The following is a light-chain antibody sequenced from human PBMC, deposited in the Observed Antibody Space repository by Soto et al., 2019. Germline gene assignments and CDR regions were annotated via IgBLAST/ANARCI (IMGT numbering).Light chain of an antibody. J-gene: IGLJ2*01. CDR3: QSYDSSRRVL. Sequence: QSVLTQPPSVSGAPGQTVTISCTGSRSNIGARYDVHWYQHLPGTAPKLLIYVENNRASGVPDRFSGSRSGSSASLAITGLQAEDEADYFCQSYDSSRRVLFGGGTKVTVL. CDR2: VEN. CDR1: RSNIGARYD. V-gene: IGLV1-40*01.